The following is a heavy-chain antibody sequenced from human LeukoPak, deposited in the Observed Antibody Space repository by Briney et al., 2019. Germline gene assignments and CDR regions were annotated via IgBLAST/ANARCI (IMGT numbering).Heavy chain of an antibody. J-gene: IGHJ4*02. CDR3: AKDQDEYAAGYYFDY. V-gene: IGHV3-30*18. CDR1: GFTFSTYG. D-gene: IGHD6-13*01. CDR2: ISHDGNDK. Sequence: PGGSLRLSCAASGFTFSTYGMHWVRQAPGKGLEWVAVISHDGNDKYHADSVKGRFTISRDNSKNTLYLQMNSLRTEDAAVYYCAKDQDEYAAGYYFDYWGQGTLVTVSS.